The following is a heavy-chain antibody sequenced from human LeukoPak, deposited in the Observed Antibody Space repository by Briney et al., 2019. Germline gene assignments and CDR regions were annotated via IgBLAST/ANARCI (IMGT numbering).Heavy chain of an antibody. D-gene: IGHD1-26*01. V-gene: IGHV4-39*07. CDR1: GGSTSSSSYY. Sequence: PSETLSLTCTVSGGSTSSSSYYWGWIRQPPGKGLEWIGSIYYSGSTYYNPSLKSRVTISVDRSKNQFSLKLSSVPAADTAVYYCARSRSGSYYDVDYWGQGTLVTVSS. CDR3: ARSRSGSYYDVDY. J-gene: IGHJ4*02. CDR2: IYYSGST.